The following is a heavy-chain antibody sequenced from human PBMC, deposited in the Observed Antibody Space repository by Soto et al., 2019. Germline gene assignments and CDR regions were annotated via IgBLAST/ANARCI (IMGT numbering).Heavy chain of an antibody. CDR2: TIPLFGKA. CDR3: GRIGSREGGDLGH. V-gene: IGHV1-69*12. J-gene: IGHJ4*02. D-gene: IGHD1-26*01. CDR1: GDTFRRHS. Sequence: QVQLVQSGTEVKKPESSVKVSCKTSGDTFRRHSITWVRQAPGQGLEWMGGTIPLFGKANSAQKFQDRVTFTADESTSTAYMELTRLNYADTAVYYCGRIGSREGGDLGHWGQGTLVIVSS.